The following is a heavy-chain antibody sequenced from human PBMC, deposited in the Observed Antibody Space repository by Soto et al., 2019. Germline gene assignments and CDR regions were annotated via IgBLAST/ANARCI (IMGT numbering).Heavy chain of an antibody. CDR3: ARHCGGSCYPRYSYYYGMDV. D-gene: IGHD2-15*01. Sequence: PSETLSLTCAVSGGSISSSNWWSWVRQPPGKGLEWIGEIYHSGSTNYNPSLKSRVTISVDKSKNQFSLKLSSVTAADTAVYYCARHCGGSCYPRYSYYYGMDVWGQGTTVTVSS. V-gene: IGHV4-4*02. CDR2: IYHSGST. CDR1: GGSISSSNW. J-gene: IGHJ6*02.